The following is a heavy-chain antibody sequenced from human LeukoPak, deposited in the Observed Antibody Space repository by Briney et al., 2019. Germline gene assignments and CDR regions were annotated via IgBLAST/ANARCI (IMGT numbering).Heavy chain of an antibody. J-gene: IGHJ4*02. V-gene: IGHV3-74*01. CDR1: GFSVSTNY. D-gene: IGHD3-10*01. CDR2: INTDGSIT. CDR3: ARDRGPRTGFMVREAYDY. Sequence: GGSQRLSCAASGFSVSTNYMSWVRQAPGKGLEWVSRINTDGSITNYADSVKGRFSISRDNAKNTLYLQMSSLRAEDTAVYYCARDRGPRTGFMVREAYDYWGQGTLVTVSS.